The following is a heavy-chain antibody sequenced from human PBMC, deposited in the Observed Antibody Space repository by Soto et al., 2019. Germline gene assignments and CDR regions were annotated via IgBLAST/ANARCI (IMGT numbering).Heavy chain of an antibody. CDR3: ARDNSSSWYGQKNWFDP. CDR1: GGSFSGYY. Sequence: PSETLSLTCAVYGGSFSGYYWTWIRQPPGTGLEWIGEINHSGNTYYNPSLKSRVPISVDTSKNQFSLKLSSVTAADTAVYYCARDNSSSWYGQKNWFDPWGQGTLVTVSS. V-gene: IGHV4-34*01. D-gene: IGHD6-13*01. J-gene: IGHJ5*02. CDR2: INHSGNT.